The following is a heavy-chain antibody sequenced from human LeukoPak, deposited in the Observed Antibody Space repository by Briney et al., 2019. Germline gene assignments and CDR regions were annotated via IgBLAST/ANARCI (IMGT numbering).Heavy chain of an antibody. CDR1: GYTFTGYY. D-gene: IGHD3-22*01. Sequence: GASVKVSCKASGYTFTGYYMHWVRQAPGQGLEWMGRINPNNGGTNYAQKFQGRVTMTRDTSISTAYMELSRLRSEDTAAYYCARDARFYYDRSGYYYPLWFDPWGQGTLVTVSS. J-gene: IGHJ5*02. CDR2: INPNNGGT. V-gene: IGHV1-2*06. CDR3: ARDARFYYDRSGYYYPLWFDP.